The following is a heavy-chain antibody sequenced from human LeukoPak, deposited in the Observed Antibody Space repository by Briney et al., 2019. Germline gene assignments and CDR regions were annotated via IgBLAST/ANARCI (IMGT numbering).Heavy chain of an antibody. Sequence: GGSLRLSRAASRFTFSSSVMHWVRQAPGAGLGRVAFIRHDGSNKYYAESLKGRFTISRENSKSTLYLQMNSMRAEDTAVYHCAKDHDYYDSSGYYDYWGQGTLVTVSS. D-gene: IGHD3-22*01. V-gene: IGHV3-30*02. CDR1: RFTFSSSV. J-gene: IGHJ4*02. CDR2: IRHDGSNK. CDR3: AKDHDYYDSSGYYDY.